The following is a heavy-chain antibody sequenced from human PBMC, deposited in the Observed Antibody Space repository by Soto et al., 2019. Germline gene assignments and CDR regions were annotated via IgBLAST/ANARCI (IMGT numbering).Heavy chain of an antibody. CDR3: ARDPKTSGGQHWAFNYFDS. Sequence: GGSLRLSCAASGFCFSISPMHWVRQAPGKGPEWVALISYDGTNKFYADSVKGRFTISRDNSKSTLYLQVDSLRPEDAAVYYCARDPKTSGGQHWAFNYFDSWGQGTLVTVSS. CDR1: GFCFSISP. J-gene: IGHJ4*02. D-gene: IGHD7-27*01. CDR2: ISYDGTNK. V-gene: IGHV3-30-3*01.